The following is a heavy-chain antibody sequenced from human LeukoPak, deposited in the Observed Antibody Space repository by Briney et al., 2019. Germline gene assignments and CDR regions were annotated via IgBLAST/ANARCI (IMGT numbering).Heavy chain of an antibody. Sequence: GGSLRLSCAASGFTFSSYAMSWVRQAPGKGLEWVSAISGSGDSTYYGDSVKGRFTISRDNSKNTLSLQMNSLRAEDTAVYYCARDSGFSSSSNWGQGTLVIVSS. CDR2: ISGSGDST. J-gene: IGHJ4*02. CDR1: GFTFSSYA. V-gene: IGHV3-23*01. CDR3: ARDSGFSSSSN. D-gene: IGHD6-6*01.